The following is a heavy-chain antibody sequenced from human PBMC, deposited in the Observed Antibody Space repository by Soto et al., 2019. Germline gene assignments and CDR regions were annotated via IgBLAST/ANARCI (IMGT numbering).Heavy chain of an antibody. D-gene: IGHD3-22*01. J-gene: IGHJ4*02. CDR3: ARVKIISMIVVVLDY. CDR2: IHYSGTT. Sequence: PSETLSLTCTVSGASISSSGYYWSWIRQHPEKGLEWIGYIHYSGTTYYNPSLKSRVTISGDTSKNQFSLKLTSVTAADTAVYYCARVKIISMIVVVLDYWGQGTLVTVSS. CDR1: GASISSSGYY. V-gene: IGHV4-31*03.